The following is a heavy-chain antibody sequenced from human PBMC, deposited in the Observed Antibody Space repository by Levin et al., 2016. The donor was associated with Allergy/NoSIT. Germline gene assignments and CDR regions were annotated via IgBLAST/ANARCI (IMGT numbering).Heavy chain of an antibody. V-gene: IGHV3-48*02. CDR3: ARAGMTTVVRGYPYGMDV. J-gene: IGHJ6*02. D-gene: IGHD4-23*01. Sequence: GGSLRLSCAASGFTFSSYSMNWVRQTPGKGLEWVSYISTGSSTIYYADSVKGRFTISRDNAKNSLYLQMNSLRDEDTAVYYCARAGMTTVVRGYPYGMDVWGQGTTVTVSS. CDR1: GFTFSSYS. CDR2: ISTGSSTI.